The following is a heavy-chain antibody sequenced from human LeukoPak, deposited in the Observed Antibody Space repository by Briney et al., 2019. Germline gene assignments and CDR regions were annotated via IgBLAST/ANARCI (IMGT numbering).Heavy chain of an antibody. D-gene: IGHD6-6*01. CDR1: GLTIWRSY. J-gene: IGHJ4*02. CDR3: VRAGHHSGNTDELFLPFDY. V-gene: IGHV3-53*05. Sequence: PGGSLRLSCSTTGLTIWRSYMSWVRQAAGKGLEWVSVIYSGGDKIYADSLKGRFSISRDSSNVYRQMNSLRPEDTAVYYCVRAGHHSGNTDELFLPFDYWGQGTRVTVSS. CDR2: IYSGGDK.